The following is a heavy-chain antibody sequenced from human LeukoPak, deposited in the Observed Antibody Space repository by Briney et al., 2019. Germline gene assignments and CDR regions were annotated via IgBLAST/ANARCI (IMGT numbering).Heavy chain of an antibody. CDR2: INPNSSGT. V-gene: IGHV1-2*02. CDR3: ARGDGLLWFGESSAYGMDV. CDR1: GYTFTGYY. Sequence: GASVKVSCKASGYTFTGYYMHWVRQAPGQGLEWMGWINPNSSGTNYAQKFQGRVTMTRGTSISTAYMELSRLRSDDTAVYYCARGDGLLWFGESSAYGMDVWGQGTTVTVSS. D-gene: IGHD3-10*01. J-gene: IGHJ6*02.